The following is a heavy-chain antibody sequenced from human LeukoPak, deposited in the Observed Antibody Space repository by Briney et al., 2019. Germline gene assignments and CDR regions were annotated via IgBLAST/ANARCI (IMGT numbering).Heavy chain of an antibody. CDR3: TRGAGWLIDY. Sequence: SETLSLTCTVSDDSISDYYRGWIRQPPGKGLEWIGYFHNSGTSTYNPSLKSRVTISADTSKNQFSPELNSLTTADTAVYYCTRGAGWLIDYWGQGILVTVSS. D-gene: IGHD3-16*01. V-gene: IGHV4-59*01. CDR1: DDSISDYY. J-gene: IGHJ4*02. CDR2: FHNSGTS.